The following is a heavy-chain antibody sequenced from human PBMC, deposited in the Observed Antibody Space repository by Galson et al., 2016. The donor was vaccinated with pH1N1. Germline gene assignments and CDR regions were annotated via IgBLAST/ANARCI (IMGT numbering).Heavy chain of an antibody. V-gene: IGHV3-74*01. D-gene: IGHD1-1*01. CDR2: IKSDASRI. CDR3: ARGLLSENDVGMDV. CDR1: GFPFSSHW. J-gene: IGHJ6*02. Sequence: SLRLSCAASGFPFSSHWFYWVRQAPGKGLVWVSRIKSDASRIYYADFVRGRFTISRDNAKDTVYLEMNSLRVEDTAVYYCARGLLSENDVGMDVWGRGTTVIVSS.